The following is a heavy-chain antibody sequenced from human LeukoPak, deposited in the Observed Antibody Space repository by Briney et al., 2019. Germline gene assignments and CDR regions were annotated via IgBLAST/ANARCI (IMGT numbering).Heavy chain of an antibody. CDR1: GFSFSNYW. D-gene: IGHD3-10*01. CDR3: ARVWGPYGSGSYYPES. CDR2: AKQDGSET. J-gene: IGHJ5*02. V-gene: IGHV3-7*01. Sequence: GGSLRLSCAASGFSFSNYWMSWVRQAPGKGLEWVGHAKQDGSETYYVDSVKGRFTVSRDNAKNSLFLQMNSLRVEDTAMYYCARVWGPYGSGSYYPESWGQGTLVTVSS.